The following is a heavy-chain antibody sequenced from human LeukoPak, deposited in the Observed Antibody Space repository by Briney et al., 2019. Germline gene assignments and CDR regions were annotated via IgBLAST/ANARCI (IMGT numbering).Heavy chain of an antibody. CDR1: GFTFSSYE. Sequence: GGSLRLSCAASGFTFSSYEMNWVRQAPGKGLEGVSYISSSGSTIYYADSVKGRFTISRDNAKNSLYLQMNSLRAEDTAVYYCARGLAAAGDNYMDVWGKGTTVTISS. V-gene: IGHV3-48*03. CDR3: ARGLAAAGDNYMDV. J-gene: IGHJ6*03. CDR2: ISSSGSTI. D-gene: IGHD6-13*01.